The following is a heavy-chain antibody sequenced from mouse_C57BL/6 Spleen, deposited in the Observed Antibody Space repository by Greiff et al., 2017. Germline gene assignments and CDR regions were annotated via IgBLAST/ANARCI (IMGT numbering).Heavy chain of an antibody. V-gene: IGHV5-6*01. Sequence: EVHLVESGGDLVKPGGSLKLSCAASGFTFSSYGMSWVRQTPDKRLEWVATISSGGSYTYYPDSVKGRFTLSRDNAKNTLYLQMSSLKSEDTAMYYCARQRGFYDCEYYFDYWGQGTTLTVSS. D-gene: IGHD2-4*01. J-gene: IGHJ2*01. CDR1: GFTFSSYG. CDR2: ISSGGSYT. CDR3: ARQRGFYDCEYYFDY.